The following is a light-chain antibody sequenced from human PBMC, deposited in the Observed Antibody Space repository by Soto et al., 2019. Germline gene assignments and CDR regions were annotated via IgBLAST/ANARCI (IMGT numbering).Light chain of an antibody. CDR3: SSYTSRSNLV. Sequence: QSALTQPASVSGSPGQSITISCTGTSSDVGGYNYVSWYQQHPGKAPKLMIYEVSNRPSGVSNRFSGSKSGNTASLTISGLQAEDEADYYCSSYTSRSNLVFGTGTKVTV. V-gene: IGLV2-14*01. J-gene: IGLJ1*01. CDR2: EVS. CDR1: SSDVGGYNY.